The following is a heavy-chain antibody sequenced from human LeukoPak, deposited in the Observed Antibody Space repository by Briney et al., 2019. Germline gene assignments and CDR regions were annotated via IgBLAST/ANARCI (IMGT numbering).Heavy chain of an antibody. CDR2: INPTSGGT. D-gene: IGHD2-15*01. CDR1: GYTFTGYY. Sequence: ASVKVSCKASGYTFTGYYMHWVRHAPGQGHEWMGWINPTSGGTNYAQKFQGRVTMTRDTSISTAYMELSRLRSDDTAVYYCARGLIVVVVAADYWGQGTLVTVSS. CDR3: ARGLIVVVVAADY. V-gene: IGHV1-2*02. J-gene: IGHJ4*02.